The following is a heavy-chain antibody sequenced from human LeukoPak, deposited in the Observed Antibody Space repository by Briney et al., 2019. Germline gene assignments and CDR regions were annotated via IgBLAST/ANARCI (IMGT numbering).Heavy chain of an antibody. Sequence: GGSLRLSCAASGFTFSNHWMSWVRQAPGKGLEWVATIKQDGTETFYVDSVKGRFTISRDNAKKPLYLQMNSLRVEDTAVYYCAGGSGWYFDYWGQGALVIVSS. V-gene: IGHV3-7*01. CDR2: IKQDGTET. J-gene: IGHJ4*02. CDR1: GFTFSNHW. D-gene: IGHD6-19*01. CDR3: AGGSGWYFDY.